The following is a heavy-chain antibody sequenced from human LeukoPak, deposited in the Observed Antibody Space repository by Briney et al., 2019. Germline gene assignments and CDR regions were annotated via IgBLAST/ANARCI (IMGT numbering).Heavy chain of an antibody. D-gene: IGHD2-15*01. CDR1: GFTFSSYS. CDR3: VKDAGPYCSGGSCNYYYGMDV. V-gene: IGHV3-21*04. Sequence: GGSLRLSCAASGFTFSSYSMNWVRQAPGKGLEWVSSISSSSSYIYYADSVKGRFTISRDNSKNTLYLQMISLRAEDTAVYYCVKDAGPYCSGGSCNYYYGMDVWGQGTTVTVSS. J-gene: IGHJ6*02. CDR2: ISSSSSYI.